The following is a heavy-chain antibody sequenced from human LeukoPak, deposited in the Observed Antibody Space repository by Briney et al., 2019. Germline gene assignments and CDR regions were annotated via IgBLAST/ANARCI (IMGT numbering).Heavy chain of an antibody. V-gene: IGHV4-59*01. Sequence: SETLSLTCTVSGGSISSYYWSWIRQPPGKGLEWIGYISYSGRTDYNPSLKSRVTISVDTSKKQFSLNLSSVTAADTAVYYCARELYSSSSGAYWYFDLWGRGTLVTVSS. CDR3: ARELYSSSSGAYWYFDL. J-gene: IGHJ2*01. CDR2: ISYSGRT. CDR1: GGSISSYY. D-gene: IGHD6-6*01.